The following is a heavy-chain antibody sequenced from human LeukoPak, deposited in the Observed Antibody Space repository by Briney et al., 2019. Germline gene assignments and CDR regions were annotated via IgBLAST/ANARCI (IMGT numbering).Heavy chain of an antibody. CDR2: AYSGGST. D-gene: IGHD5-18*01. V-gene: IGHV3-66*01. J-gene: IGHJ4*02. Sequence: GGSLRLSCAASGFPVSDNYMSWDRQAPGKGRVGWSVAYSGGSTYYADSEKGRFTITRDNSKNTMYLQMNSLRAEDRAVYYCAREWGYSYGYAAPTPFDYWGQGTLVTVSS. CDR1: GFPVSDNY. CDR3: AREWGYSYGYAAPTPFDY.